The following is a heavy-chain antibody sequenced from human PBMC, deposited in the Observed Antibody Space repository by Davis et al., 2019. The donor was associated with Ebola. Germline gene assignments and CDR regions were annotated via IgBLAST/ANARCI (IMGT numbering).Heavy chain of an antibody. Sequence: GESLKISCAASGFVFSNYVMSWVRQAPGKGLEWVSTLGTSADTYYADSVKGRFTISRDNSKNTLYLQMNGLRVEDTAVYYCAKDATTRVQEFDPWGQGTLVTVSS. CDR3: AKDATTRVQEFDP. CDR2: LGTSADT. V-gene: IGHV3-23*01. D-gene: IGHD1-7*01. CDR1: GFVFSNYV. J-gene: IGHJ5*02.